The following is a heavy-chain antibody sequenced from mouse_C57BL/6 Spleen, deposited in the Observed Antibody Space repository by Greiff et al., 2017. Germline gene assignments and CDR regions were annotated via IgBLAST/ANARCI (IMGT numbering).Heavy chain of an antibody. V-gene: IGHV1-82*01. CDR2: IYPGDGDT. CDR3: ADSRAMDY. CDR1: GYAFSSSW. Sequence: VQLQQSGPELVKPGASVKISCKASGYAFSSSWMNWVKQRPGKGLEWIGRIYPGDGDTNYNGKFKGKAKLTADKSSSTAYMQLSSLTSEDSAVYFCADSRAMDYWGQGTSVTVSS. D-gene: IGHD1-1*01. J-gene: IGHJ4*01.